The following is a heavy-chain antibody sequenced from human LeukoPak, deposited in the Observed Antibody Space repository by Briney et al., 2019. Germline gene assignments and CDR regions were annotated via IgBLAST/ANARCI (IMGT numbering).Heavy chain of an antibody. J-gene: IGHJ4*02. V-gene: IGHV1-8*01. Sequence: ASVKVSCKASGYTFTSYNINWVPQATGQGLEWMGWMNPNSGNTGYAQKFQGRVTMTRNTSISTAYMELSILRSEDTAVYYCARGTRRITIFGQGYWGQGTLVTVSS. D-gene: IGHD3-3*01. CDR1: GYTFTSYN. CDR2: MNPNSGNT. CDR3: ARGTRRITIFGQGY.